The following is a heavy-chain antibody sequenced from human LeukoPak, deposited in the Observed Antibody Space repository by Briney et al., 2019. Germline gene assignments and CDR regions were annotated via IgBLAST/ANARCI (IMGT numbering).Heavy chain of an antibody. Sequence: SVKVSCKASGGTFSSYAISWVRQAPGQGLEWMGGIIPIFGTANYAQKFQGRVTITTDESTSTAYMELSSLRSEDTAVYYCARMSLALGYCSGGSCPIDYWGQGTLVTVSS. D-gene: IGHD2-15*01. CDR3: ARMSLALGYCSGGSCPIDY. V-gene: IGHV1-69*05. CDR2: IIPIFGTA. CDR1: GGTFSSYA. J-gene: IGHJ4*02.